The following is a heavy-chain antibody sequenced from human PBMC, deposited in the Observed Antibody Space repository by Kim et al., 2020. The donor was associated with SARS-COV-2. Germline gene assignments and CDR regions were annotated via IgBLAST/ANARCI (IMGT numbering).Heavy chain of an antibody. Sequence: STSLKTRLTISKDTSKNQVVLTMTNMDPVDTATYYCARIIYDSTGYFFIDYWGQGTLVTVSS. CDR3: ARIIYDSTGYFFIDY. J-gene: IGHJ4*02. V-gene: IGHV2-70*01. D-gene: IGHD3-22*01.